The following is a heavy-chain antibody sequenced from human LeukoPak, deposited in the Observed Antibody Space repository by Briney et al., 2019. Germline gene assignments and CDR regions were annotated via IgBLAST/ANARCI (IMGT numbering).Heavy chain of an antibody. Sequence: SETLSLTCTVSGGSISTSNYYWGWIRQPPGKGLEWIGNIFYSGSTYYGPSLKSRLTISLDTSRNQFSLKLNSVTAADTAVYYCARGNSGSYMYYFDYWGQGTLVTVSS. CDR1: GGSISTSNYY. CDR3: ARGNSGSYMYYFDY. CDR2: IFYSGST. J-gene: IGHJ4*02. D-gene: IGHD1-26*01. V-gene: IGHV4-39*07.